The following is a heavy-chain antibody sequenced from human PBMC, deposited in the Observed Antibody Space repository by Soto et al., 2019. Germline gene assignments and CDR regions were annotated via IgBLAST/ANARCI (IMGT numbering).Heavy chain of an antibody. CDR2: ISAAGRSA. Sequence: EVQLLASGGGLVQPGGSLRLSCTASGFTFSNSAMTWVRQAPGKGLEWVSIISAAGRSAYHADSVKGRFTISRDNSKNTLYLRMTSLRAEDTAVYYCAKDGHWLDVLLDSWGQGTLVTVSS. CDR3: AKDGHWLDVLLDS. V-gene: IGHV3-23*01. CDR1: GFTFSNSA. D-gene: IGHD6-19*01. J-gene: IGHJ4*02.